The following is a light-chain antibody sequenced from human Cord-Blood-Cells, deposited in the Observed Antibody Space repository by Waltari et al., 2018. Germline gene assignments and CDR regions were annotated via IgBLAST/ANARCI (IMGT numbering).Light chain of an antibody. CDR2: WAS. Sequence: DIVMTQSPDSLAVSLGERATINCKSSQSVLYSSNNKNYLAWYQQKPGQPPKLLIYWASTRESRVPDRFSGCGSGTDFTLTISCLQAENVAVYYCQQDYSTPYTFGQGTKLEIK. CDR3: QQDYSTPYT. V-gene: IGKV4-1*01. CDR1: QSVLYSSNNKNY. J-gene: IGKJ2*01.